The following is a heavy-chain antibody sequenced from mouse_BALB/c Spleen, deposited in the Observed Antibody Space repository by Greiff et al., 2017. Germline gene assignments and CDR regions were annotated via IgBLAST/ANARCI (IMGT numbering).Heavy chain of an antibody. CDR3: ARSGISGGFAY. J-gene: IGHJ3*01. CDR2: INPGSGGT. V-gene: IGHV1-54*01. D-gene: IGHD3-2*02. Sequence: QVQLQQSGAELVRPGTSVKVSCKASGYAFTNYLIEWVKQRPGQGLEWIGVINPGSGGTKYNEKFKGKATLTADKSSSTAYMQLSSLTSDDSAVYFCARSGISGGFAYWGQGTLVTVSA. CDR1: GYAFTNYL.